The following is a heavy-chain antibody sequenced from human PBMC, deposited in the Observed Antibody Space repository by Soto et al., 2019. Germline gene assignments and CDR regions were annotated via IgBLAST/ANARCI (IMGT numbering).Heavy chain of an antibody. Sequence: ASVKVSCTASGCTFSIYAISWVRQAPGQGLEWMGWIIPIYGTANYAQKLQGRVTMTADASTSTAYMELRSLRSDDTAVYYCARDFDFWSGYYTNPPPDRASDYWGQGTLVTVSS. D-gene: IGHD3-3*01. CDR3: ARDFDFWSGYYTNPPPDRASDY. CDR2: IIPIYGTA. J-gene: IGHJ4*02. CDR1: GCTFSIYA. V-gene: IGHV1-69*13.